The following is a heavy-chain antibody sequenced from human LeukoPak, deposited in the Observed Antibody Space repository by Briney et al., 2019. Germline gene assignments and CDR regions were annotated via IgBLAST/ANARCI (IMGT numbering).Heavy chain of an antibody. V-gene: IGHV3-15*01. CDR1: GFTFSNAW. J-gene: IGHJ4*02. CDR2: IKSKTDGGTT. CDR3: TRDYVNSGSLPSDY. D-gene: IGHD1-26*01. Sequence: PGGSLRLSCAASGFTFSNAWMSWVRQAPGKGLEWVGRIKSKTDGGTTDYAAPVKGRFTISRDDSKNTLYLQMNSLKTEDTAVYYCTRDYVNSGSLPSDYWGQGTLVAVSS.